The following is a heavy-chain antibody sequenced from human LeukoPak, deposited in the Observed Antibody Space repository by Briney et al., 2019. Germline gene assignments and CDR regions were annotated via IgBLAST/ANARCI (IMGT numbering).Heavy chain of an antibody. V-gene: IGHV4-4*07. Sequence: SETLSLTCTVSGGSISSYYWSWIRQPPGKGLEWIGRIYNSGSTNYNPSLKSRVTMSVDTSKNQFSLKLSSVTAADTAVYYCARIKSGGRYPDYYYMDGWGKGTTVTAPS. J-gene: IGHJ6*03. CDR3: ARIKSGGRYPDYYYMDG. CDR2: IYNSGST. D-gene: IGHD6-13*01. CDR1: GGSISSYY.